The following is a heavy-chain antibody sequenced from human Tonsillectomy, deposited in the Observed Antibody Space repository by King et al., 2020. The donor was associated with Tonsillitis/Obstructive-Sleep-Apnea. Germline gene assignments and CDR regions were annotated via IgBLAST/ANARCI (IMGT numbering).Heavy chain of an antibody. CDR3: ARVARIAGRPLGHFFYYYRDV. J-gene: IGHJ6*03. V-gene: IGHV3-11*01. CDR2: ISSSGSTT. Sequence: VQLVESGGGLVKPGGSLRLSCAASGFTFSDYYMSWMRQAPGKGLEWVSKISSSGSTTYYADSVKGRVTISRDNAKNSLYLQINSLRADDTAVYYCARVARIAGRPLGHFFYYYRDVWGKGTPVTVS. D-gene: IGHD6-6*01. CDR1: GFTFSDYY.